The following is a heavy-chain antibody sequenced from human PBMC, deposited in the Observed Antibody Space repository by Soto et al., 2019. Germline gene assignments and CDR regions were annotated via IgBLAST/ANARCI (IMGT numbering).Heavy chain of an antibody. J-gene: IGHJ5*02. CDR2: INPSGGST. CDR1: GYTFTSYY. D-gene: IGHD2-15*01. CDR3: ANSDIVVSPSTTFWLAP. V-gene: IGHV1-46*01. Sequence: ASVKVSCKASGYTFTSYYMHWVRQAPGQGLEWMGIINPSGGSTSYAQKFQGRVSITRDTSASTAYLELNSLRSEDTATYYCANSDIVVSPSTTFWLAPWGQGTLVTVSS.